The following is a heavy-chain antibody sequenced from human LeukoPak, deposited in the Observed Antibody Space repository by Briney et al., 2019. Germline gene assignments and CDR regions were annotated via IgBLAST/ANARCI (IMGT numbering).Heavy chain of an antibody. CDR2: ISPSGSSI. CDR3: AGCTYYDFWSGYPQILDV. CDR1: GLTFSDYY. Sequence: PGGSLRLSCAVSGLTFSDYYMSWTRQAPGKGPELVSYISPSGSSIFYVDSVKGRFTVSRDNAKNSLYLQMNSLRAEDTAVYYCAGCTYYDFWSGYPQILDVWGQGTTVTVSS. J-gene: IGHJ6*02. D-gene: IGHD3-3*01. V-gene: IGHV3-11*01.